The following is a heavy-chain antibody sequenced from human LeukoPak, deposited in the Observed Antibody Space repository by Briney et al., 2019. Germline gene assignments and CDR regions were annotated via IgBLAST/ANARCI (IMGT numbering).Heavy chain of an antibody. CDR3: AREVLEDDAFDI. D-gene: IGHD5-24*01. J-gene: IGHJ3*02. CDR2: INHSGST. CDR1: GGSISSGGYS. Sequence: SETLSLTCAVSGGSISSGGYSWSWIRQPPGKGLEWIGEINHSGSTNYNPSLKSRVTISVDTSKNQFSLKLSSVTAADTAVYYCAREVLEDDAFDIWGQGTMVTVSS. V-gene: IGHV4-34*01.